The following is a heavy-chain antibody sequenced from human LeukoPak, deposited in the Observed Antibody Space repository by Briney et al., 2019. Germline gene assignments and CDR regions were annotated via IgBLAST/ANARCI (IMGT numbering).Heavy chain of an antibody. CDR1: GGSFSGYY. Sequence: SETLSLTCAVYGGSFSGYYWSWIRQPPGKGLEWIGEINHSGSTNYNPSLKSRVTISVDTSKNQFSLKLSSVTAADTAVYYCARVPRNCSSTSCYPATTNWFDPWGQGTLVTVSS. CDR2: INHSGST. D-gene: IGHD2-2*01. V-gene: IGHV4-34*01. J-gene: IGHJ5*02. CDR3: ARVPRNCSSTSCYPATTNWFDP.